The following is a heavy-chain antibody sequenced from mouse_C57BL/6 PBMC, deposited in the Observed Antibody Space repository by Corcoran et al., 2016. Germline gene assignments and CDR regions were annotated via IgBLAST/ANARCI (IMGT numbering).Heavy chain of an antibody. V-gene: IGHV1-80*01. CDR1: GYAFSSYW. Sequence: QVQLQQSGAELVKPGASVKISCKASGYAFSSYWMNWVKQRPGEGLEWIGQIYPGDGDTNYNGKFKGKATLTADKSSSTAYMQLSSLTSEDSAVYFCARRLLGYYGSSSYWYFDVWGTGTTVTVSS. CDR2: IYPGDGDT. CDR3: ARRLLGYYGSSSYWYFDV. J-gene: IGHJ1*03. D-gene: IGHD1-1*01.